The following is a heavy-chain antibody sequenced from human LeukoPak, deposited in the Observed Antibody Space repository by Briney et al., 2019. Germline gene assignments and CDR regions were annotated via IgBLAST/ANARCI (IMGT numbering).Heavy chain of an antibody. CDR2: ISVYNGNT. V-gene: IGHV1-18*01. D-gene: IGHD6-13*01. CDR3: ARSQQLVGSWFDP. Sequence: ASVKVSCKASGYTFNTYGISWLRQAPGQGLEWMGWISVYNGNTNYAQRLQGRVTMTTDTSTNTAFMELRSLISDDTAVYYCARSQQLVGSWFDPWGQGTLVTVSS. J-gene: IGHJ5*02. CDR1: GYTFNTYG.